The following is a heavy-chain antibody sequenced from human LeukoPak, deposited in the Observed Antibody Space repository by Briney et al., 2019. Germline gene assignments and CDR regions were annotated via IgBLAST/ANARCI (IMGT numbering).Heavy chain of an antibody. J-gene: IGHJ4*02. CDR3: ARDQAAAHFDY. Sequence: SETLSLTCIVSGGSISSYYWSWIRQSPGKGLEWIGYIYHSGSTNYNPSLKSRVTISVDTSKNQFSLKLSSVTAADTAVYYCARDQAAAHFDYWGQGTLVTVSS. CDR2: IYHSGST. D-gene: IGHD6-13*01. V-gene: IGHV4-59*01. CDR1: GGSISSYY.